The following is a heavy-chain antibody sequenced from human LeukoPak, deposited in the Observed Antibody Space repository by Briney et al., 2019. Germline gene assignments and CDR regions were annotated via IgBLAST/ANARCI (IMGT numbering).Heavy chain of an antibody. CDR1: GFSLSTSGVG. J-gene: IGHJ4*02. CDR3: EPLTGARGFDY. CDR2: IDWDDEK. Sequence: SGPTLVNPTQTHSFTCTFSGFSLSTSGVGVGWIRQPPGKALEWLAVIDWDDEKRYSPSLKSRLTITKNTSNNQVVLTMSMLKIVVADTYYCEPLTGARGFDYWGQGTLVTVSS. D-gene: IGHD3-16*01. V-gene: IGHV2-5*02.